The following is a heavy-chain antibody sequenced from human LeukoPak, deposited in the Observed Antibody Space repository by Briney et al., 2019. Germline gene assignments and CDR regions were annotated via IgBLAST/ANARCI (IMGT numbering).Heavy chain of an antibody. CDR1: GGSFSGYY. J-gene: IGHJ4*02. CDR3: ARRRLGYYFDY. Sequence: SETLSLTCGAYGGSFSGYYWSWIRQPPGKGLEWIGEINPRGSTNYNPSLKSRVSLSADTSKNQFSLTLNSVTAADTAVYYCARRRLGYYFDYWGQGTLVTVS. V-gene: IGHV4-34*01. D-gene: IGHD5-24*01. CDR2: INPRGST.